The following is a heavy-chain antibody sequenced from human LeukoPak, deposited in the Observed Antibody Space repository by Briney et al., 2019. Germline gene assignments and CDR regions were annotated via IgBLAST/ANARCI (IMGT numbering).Heavy chain of an antibody. CDR3: AKGIRFLGPYYFDY. V-gene: IGHV3-9*01. CDR1: GFTFDDYA. J-gene: IGHJ4*02. D-gene: IGHD3-3*01. CDR2: ISWNSGSI. Sequence: GGSLRLSCAASGFTFDDYAMHWVRQAPGKGLEWVSGISWNSGSIGYADSVKGRFTISRDNAKNSLYLQMNSLRAEDTALYYCAKGIRFLGPYYFDYWGQGTPVTVSS.